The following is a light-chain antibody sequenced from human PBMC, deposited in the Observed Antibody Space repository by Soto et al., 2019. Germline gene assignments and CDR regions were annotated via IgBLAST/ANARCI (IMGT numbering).Light chain of an antibody. CDR2: EVS. V-gene: IGLV2-23*02. Sequence: QSVLTQPASVSGSRGQSSTISCTGTSSDVGSYNLVSWYQQHPGKAPKLMIYEVSKRPSGVSNRFSGSKSGNTASLTISGLQAEDEADYYCCSYAGSSTFSYVFGTGTKVTVL. J-gene: IGLJ1*01. CDR1: SSDVGSYNL. CDR3: CSYAGSSTFSYV.